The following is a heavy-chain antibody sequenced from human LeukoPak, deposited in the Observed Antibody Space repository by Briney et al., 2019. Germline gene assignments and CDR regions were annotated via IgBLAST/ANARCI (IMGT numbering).Heavy chain of an antibody. CDR3: ARHGPGYSSSETYYFDY. D-gene: IGHD6-13*01. V-gene: IGHV4-39*01. J-gene: IGHJ4*02. CDR1: GGSISSSSYY. Sequence: PSETLSLTCTVSGGSISSSSYYWGWIRQPPGKGLEWIGSIYYSGGTYYNPSLKSRVTISVDTSRNQFSLKLSSVTAADTAVYYCARHGPGYSSSETYYFDYWGQGTLVTVSS. CDR2: IYYSGGT.